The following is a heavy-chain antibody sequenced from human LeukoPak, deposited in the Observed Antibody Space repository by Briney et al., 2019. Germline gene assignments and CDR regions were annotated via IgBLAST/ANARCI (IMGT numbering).Heavy chain of an antibody. CDR2: IYHSGST. CDR3: ASARIVAARPAAFDI. D-gene: IGHD6-6*01. CDR1: GGSISSSNW. J-gene: IGHJ3*02. V-gene: IGHV4-4*02. Sequence: PSETLSLTCAVSGGSISSSNWWSWVRQPPGKGLEWIGEIYHSGSTNYNPSLKSRVTISVDKSKNQFSLKLSSVTAADTAVYYCASARIVAARPAAFDIWGQGTMVTVSS.